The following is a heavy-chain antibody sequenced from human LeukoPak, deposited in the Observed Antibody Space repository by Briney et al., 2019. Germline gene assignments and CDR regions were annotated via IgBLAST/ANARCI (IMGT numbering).Heavy chain of an antibody. D-gene: IGHD6-13*01. Sequence: GGSLRLSCAASGFTFSSYEMNWVRQAPGKGLEWVSYISSSGSTIYYADSVKGRFTISRDNAKNSLYLQMNSLRAEDTAVYYCARGGSSWPLPFDYWGQGTLVTVSS. CDR1: GFTFSSYE. J-gene: IGHJ4*02. CDR3: ARGGSSWPLPFDY. CDR2: ISSSGSTI. V-gene: IGHV3-48*03.